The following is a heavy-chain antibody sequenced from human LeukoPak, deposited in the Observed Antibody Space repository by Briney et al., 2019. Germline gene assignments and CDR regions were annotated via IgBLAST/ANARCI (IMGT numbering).Heavy chain of an antibody. CDR2: INPNSGGT. V-gene: IGHV1-2*02. CDR1: GYTFTGYY. J-gene: IGHJ4*02. Sequence: ASVKASCKSSGYTFTGYYIHWVRQAPGQGLEWMGWINPNSGGTNYAQKFQGRVTMTRDTSISTAYMELSRLRSDDTAVYYCARYSGYDCFDYWGQGTLVTVSS. CDR3: ARYSGYDCFDY. D-gene: IGHD5-12*01.